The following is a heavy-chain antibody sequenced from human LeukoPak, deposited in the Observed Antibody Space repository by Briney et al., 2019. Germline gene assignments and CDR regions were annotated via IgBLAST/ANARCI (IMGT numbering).Heavy chain of an antibody. CDR3: ARGSMPGTGLPFDS. Sequence: GGSLRLSCATSGFTIGKSDMAWVRQAPGKGLEWVSIVYTGGRTFHADSVKGRFTMSRDQSKNTVGLQMNSLRSEDTALYYCARGSMPGTGLPFDSWGQGTQVSVSS. CDR1: GFTIGKSD. J-gene: IGHJ5*01. CDR2: VYTGGRT. V-gene: IGHV3-53*05. D-gene: IGHD3-9*01.